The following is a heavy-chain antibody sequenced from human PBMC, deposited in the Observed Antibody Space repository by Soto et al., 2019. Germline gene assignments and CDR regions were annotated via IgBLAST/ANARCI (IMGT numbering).Heavy chain of an antibody. Sequence: LSLPCAASGFTFSSYWMHWVRQAPGKGLVWVSRINSDGSSTSYADSVKGRFTISRDNAKNTLYLQMNSLRAEDTAVYYCARDKWPSYYDILTGPDYWGQGTLVTVSS. CDR3: ARDKWPSYYDILTGPDY. V-gene: IGHV3-74*01. CDR1: GFTFSSYW. J-gene: IGHJ4*02. D-gene: IGHD3-9*01. CDR2: INSDGSST.